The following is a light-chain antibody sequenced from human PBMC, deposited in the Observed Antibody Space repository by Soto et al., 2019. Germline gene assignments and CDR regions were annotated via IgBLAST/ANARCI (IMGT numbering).Light chain of an antibody. Sequence: ILMTQSPATLSLSPGERATLSCRASQSVSNNLAWYQQKPGQAPRLLIYDASTRATGIPARFSGSGSGTEFTLTISGRQSEDFAVYYCQQYNNWPPWTFGQGTKVEIK. CDR1: QSVSNN. CDR2: DAS. V-gene: IGKV3-15*01. J-gene: IGKJ1*01. CDR3: QQYNNWPPWT.